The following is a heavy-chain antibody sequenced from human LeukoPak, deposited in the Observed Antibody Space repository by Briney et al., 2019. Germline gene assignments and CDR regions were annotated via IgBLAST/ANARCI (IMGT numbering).Heavy chain of an antibody. CDR2: IYRSDT. Sequence: GGSLRLSCEVSGFIAGYNYMSWVRQAPGKGLEWVSVIYRSDTYYADSVKGRFTISRDDSKNTVFLQMNNLRVEDTAEYFCASYYCSSGSCYFDHWGQGTLVTVSS. CDR1: GFIAGYNY. V-gene: IGHV3-53*01. J-gene: IGHJ4*02. D-gene: IGHD2-15*01. CDR3: ASYYCSSGSCYFDH.